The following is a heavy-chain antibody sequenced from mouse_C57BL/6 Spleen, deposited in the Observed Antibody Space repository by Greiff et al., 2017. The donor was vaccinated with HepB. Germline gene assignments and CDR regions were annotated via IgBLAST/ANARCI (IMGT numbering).Heavy chain of an antibody. J-gene: IGHJ4*01. D-gene: IGHD1-1*02. CDR2: IYPSDSET. V-gene: IGHV1-61*01. Sequence: VQLQQPGAELVRPGSSVKLSCKASGYTFTSYWMDWVKQRPGQGLEWIGNIYPSDSETHYNQKFKDKATLTVDKSSSTAYMQLSSLTSEDSAVYYCILSNYAMDYWGQGTSVTVSS. CDR3: ILSNYAMDY. CDR1: GYTFTSYW.